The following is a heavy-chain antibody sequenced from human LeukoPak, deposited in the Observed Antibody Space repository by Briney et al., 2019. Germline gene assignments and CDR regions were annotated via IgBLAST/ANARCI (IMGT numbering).Heavy chain of an antibody. Sequence: SETLSPTCAVYGGSFSGYYWSWIRQPPGKGLEWIGEINHSGSTSYNPSLKSRVTISVDTSKNQFSLKLSSVTAADTAVYYCARGTYYYGSGSYYKGGMDVWGQGTTVTVSS. CDR2: INHSGST. CDR3: ARGTYYYGSGSYYKGGMDV. V-gene: IGHV4-34*01. D-gene: IGHD3-10*01. J-gene: IGHJ6*02. CDR1: GGSFSGYY.